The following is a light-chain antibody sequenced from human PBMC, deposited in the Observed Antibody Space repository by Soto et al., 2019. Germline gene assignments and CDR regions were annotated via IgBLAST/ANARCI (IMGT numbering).Light chain of an antibody. CDR2: GAS. CDR3: QHFKNRPPWT. J-gene: IGKJ1*01. CDR1: QSVSNN. V-gene: IGKV3-15*01. Sequence: EIVMTQSPVTLSVSPGDRATLSCRASQSVSNNLAWYQQKPGQAPRLLIYGASTSASGVPARFRGSGSGTEFTLTISSLQSEDFAVYYCQHFKNRPPWTFGQGTKVEIK.